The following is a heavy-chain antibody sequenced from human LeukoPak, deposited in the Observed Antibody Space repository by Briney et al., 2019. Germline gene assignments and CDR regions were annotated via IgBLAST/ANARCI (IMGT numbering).Heavy chain of an antibody. CDR1: GGSISSYY. V-gene: IGHV4-59*01. CDR2: IHYSGST. J-gene: IGHJ4*02. D-gene: IGHD6-19*01. Sequence: SETLSLTCTVSGGSISSYYWSWIRQPPGKGLEWIGYIHYSGSTNYNTSLRSRVTISVDTSKNEFSLKLTSVTVADTAVYYCAGGNGWYYFWGQGTLVTVSS. CDR3: AGGNGWYYF.